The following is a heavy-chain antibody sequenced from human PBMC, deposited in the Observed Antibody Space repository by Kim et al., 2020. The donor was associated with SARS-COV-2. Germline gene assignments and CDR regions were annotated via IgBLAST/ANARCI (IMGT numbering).Heavy chain of an antibody. Sequence: SETLSLTCTVSGGSISSSSYYWGWIRQPPGKGLVWFGSIYYSGSTYYNPSLKSRVTISVDTSKNQFSLKLSSVTAADTAVYYCARQLHYSSSWYYFDYWGQRTLVTVAS. D-gene: IGHD6-13*01. CDR2: IYYSGST. V-gene: IGHV4-39*01. CDR3: ARQLHYSSSWYYFDY. CDR1: GGSISSSSYY. J-gene: IGHJ4*02.